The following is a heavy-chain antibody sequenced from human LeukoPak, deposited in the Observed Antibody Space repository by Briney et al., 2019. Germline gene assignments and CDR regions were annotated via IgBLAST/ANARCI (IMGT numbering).Heavy chain of an antibody. J-gene: IGHJ3*02. CDR1: GYTFTSYG. V-gene: IGHV1-18*01. CDR2: ISAYNGNT. D-gene: IGHD1-26*01. CDR3: ARGPPYSGSYYIGGIDAFDI. Sequence: GASVTVSCKASGYTFTSYGISWVRQAPGQGLEWMGWISAYNGNTNYAQKLQGRVTMTTDTSTSTAYMELRSLRSDDTAVYYCARGPPYSGSYYIGGIDAFDIWGQGTMVTVSS.